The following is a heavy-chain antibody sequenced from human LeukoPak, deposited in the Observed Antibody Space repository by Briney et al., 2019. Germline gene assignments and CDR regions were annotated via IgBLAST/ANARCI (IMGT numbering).Heavy chain of an antibody. CDR3: ARVPIAAAGSYFDY. D-gene: IGHD6-13*01. J-gene: IGHJ4*02. V-gene: IGHV4-30-4*01. CDR1: GGSISSGYYY. CDR2: IYYSGST. Sequence: SETLSLTCTVSGGSISSGYYYWSWIRQPPGQGLEWIGYIYYSGSTFYNPSLKSRVTISVDKSKNQFSLKLRPVTAADTAVYYCARVPIAAAGSYFDYWGQGTLVTVSS.